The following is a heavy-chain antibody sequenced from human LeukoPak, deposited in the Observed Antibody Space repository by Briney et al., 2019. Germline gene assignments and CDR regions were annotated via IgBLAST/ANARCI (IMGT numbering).Heavy chain of an antibody. CDR3: ARDLGVMVRAFDI. CDR1: GGSISSYY. Sequence: SETLSLTCTVSGGSISSYYWSWIRQPPGKRLEWIGYNYYSGSTSYNPPLKSRVTISVDTSKNQISLKLSSVTAADTAVYYCARDLGVMVRAFDIWGQGTMVTVSS. D-gene: IGHD5-18*01. CDR2: NYYSGST. J-gene: IGHJ3*02. V-gene: IGHV4-59*01.